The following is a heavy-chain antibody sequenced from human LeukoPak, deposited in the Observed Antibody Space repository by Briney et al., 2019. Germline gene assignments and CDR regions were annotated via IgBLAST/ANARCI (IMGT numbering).Heavy chain of an antibody. CDR3: AREEGYGGNSAYYGMDV. CDR2: ISAYNGNT. V-gene: IGHV1-18*01. J-gene: IGHJ6*02. CDR1: GYTFTSYG. D-gene: IGHD4-23*01. Sequence: GASVKVSCKASGYTFTSYGISWVRQAPGQGLEWMGWISAYNGNTNYAQKLQGRVTMTTDTSTSTAYMELRSLRSDDTAVYYCAREEGYGGNSAYYGMDVWGQGTTVTVSS.